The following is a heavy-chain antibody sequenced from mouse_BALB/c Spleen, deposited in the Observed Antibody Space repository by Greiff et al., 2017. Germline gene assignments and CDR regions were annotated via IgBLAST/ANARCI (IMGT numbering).Heavy chain of an antibody. D-gene: IGHD2-1*01. J-gene: IGHJ4*01. V-gene: IGHV3-2*02. CDR2: ISYSGST. Sequence: EVKLMESGPGLVKPSQSLSLTCTVTGYSITSDYAWNWIRQFPGNKLEWMGYISYSGSTSYNPSLKSRISITRDTSKNQFFLQLNSVTTEDTATYYCACPYGKNYYYAMDYWGQGTSVTVSS. CDR1: GYSITSDYA. CDR3: ACPYGKNYYYAMDY.